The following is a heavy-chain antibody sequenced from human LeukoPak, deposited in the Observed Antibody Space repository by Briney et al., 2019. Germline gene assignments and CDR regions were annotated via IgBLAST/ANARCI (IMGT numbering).Heavy chain of an antibody. V-gene: IGHV3-48*04. Sequence: GGSLRLSCAASGFTFSSYSMNWVRQAPGKGLEWVSYISSSSSTIYYADSVKGRFTISRDNAKNSLSLQMISLRAEDTAVYYCAKSAGSILLWFGELLVGDYWGQGTLVTVSS. J-gene: IGHJ4*02. CDR1: GFTFSSYS. D-gene: IGHD3-10*01. CDR3: AKSAGSILLWFGELLVGDY. CDR2: ISSSSSTI.